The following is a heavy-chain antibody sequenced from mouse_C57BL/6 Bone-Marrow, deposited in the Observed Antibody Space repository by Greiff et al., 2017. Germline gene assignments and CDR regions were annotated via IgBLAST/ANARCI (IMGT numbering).Heavy chain of an antibody. CDR2: INPYNGGT. CDR3: ARKTIYYDYVDFDY. J-gene: IGHJ2*01. V-gene: IGHV1-19*01. CDR1: GYTFTDYY. Sequence: EVQLQQSGPVLVKPGASVKMSCKASGYTFTDYYMNWVKQSNGKSLEWIGVINPYNGGTSYNQKFKGKATLTVDKSSSTAYMELNSLTSEDSAVYYCARKTIYYDYVDFDYWGQGTTLTVSS. D-gene: IGHD2-4*01.